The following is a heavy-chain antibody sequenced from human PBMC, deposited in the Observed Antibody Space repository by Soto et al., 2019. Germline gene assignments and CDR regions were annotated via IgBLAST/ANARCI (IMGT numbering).Heavy chain of an antibody. CDR3: ATRAKLAAAGTDYYYGMDS. J-gene: IGHJ6*02. D-gene: IGHD6-13*01. Sequence: SVKVSCKASGGTFSKSAISWVRQAPGQGLEWMGGIIPIFGTANYAQKFQGRVTITADESTSTAYMELSSLRSEDTAVYYCATRAKLAAAGTDYYYGMDSLGQGPTVTVSS. CDR1: GGTFSKSA. CDR2: IIPIFGTA. V-gene: IGHV1-69*13.